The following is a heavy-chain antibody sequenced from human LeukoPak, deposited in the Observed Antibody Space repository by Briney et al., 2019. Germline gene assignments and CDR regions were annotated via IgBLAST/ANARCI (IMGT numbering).Heavy chain of an antibody. D-gene: IGHD2-15*01. J-gene: IGHJ5*02. CDR3: ARDHSGGSRGWFDP. Sequence: GGSLRLSCAASGFTFSSYSMNWVRQAPGKGLEWVSSISSSSSYIYYADSVKGRFTISRDNAKNSLYLQMNSLRAEDTAVYYCARDHSGGSRGWFDPWGQGTLVTASS. CDR2: ISSSSSYI. V-gene: IGHV3-21*01. CDR1: GFTFSSYS.